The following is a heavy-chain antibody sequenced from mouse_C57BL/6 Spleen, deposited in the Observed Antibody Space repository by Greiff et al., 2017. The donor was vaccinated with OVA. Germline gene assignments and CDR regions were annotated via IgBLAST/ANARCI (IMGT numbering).Heavy chain of an antibody. J-gene: IGHJ1*03. Sequence: QVQLQQPGAELVRPGSSVKLSCKASGYTFTSYWMHWVKQRPIQGLEWIGNIDPSDSETHYNQKFKDKATLTVDKSSSTAYMQLSSLTSEDSAVYYCSITTVGAHWYFDVWGTGTTVTVSS. D-gene: IGHD1-1*01. CDR3: SITTVGAHWYFDV. CDR1: GYTFTSYW. CDR2: IDPSDSET. V-gene: IGHV1-52*01.